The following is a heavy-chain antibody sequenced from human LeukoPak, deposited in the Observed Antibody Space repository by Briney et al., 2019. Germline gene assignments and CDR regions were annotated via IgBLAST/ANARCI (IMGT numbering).Heavy chain of an antibody. CDR1: GFTFSSYN. CDR2: ISSSSTTI. J-gene: IGHJ4*02. CDR3: AREFTSSSGSVSDY. Sequence: PGVSLRLSCTASGFTFSSYNMIWVRQARGKGLEGLSYISSSSTTIYYADSVKGRFTISRDNAKNSLYLHLNSLRDEDTAVYYCAREFTSSSGSVSDYWGQGTLVTVSS. V-gene: IGHV3-48*02. D-gene: IGHD6-6*01.